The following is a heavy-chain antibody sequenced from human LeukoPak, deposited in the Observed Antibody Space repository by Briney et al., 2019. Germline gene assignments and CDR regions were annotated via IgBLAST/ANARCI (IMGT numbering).Heavy chain of an antibody. V-gene: IGHV1-2*02. CDR2: IHPNTGVT. Sequence: ASVKVSCKASGYTFTGYYMHWVRQAAGQGLEWKGWIHPNTGVTNYAQKFQGRVTLTRDMSIITAYMELNRLRSDDTAMYYCARDRTTVTTGYYGMDVWGQGTTLTVSS. CDR1: GYTFTGYY. D-gene: IGHD4-17*01. J-gene: IGHJ6*02. CDR3: ARDRTTVTTGYYGMDV.